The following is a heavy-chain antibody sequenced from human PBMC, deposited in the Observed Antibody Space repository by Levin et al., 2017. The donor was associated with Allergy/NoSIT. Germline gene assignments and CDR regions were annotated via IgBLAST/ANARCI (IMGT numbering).Heavy chain of an antibody. CDR3: ATRHQQWLVLDP. CDR1: GGSISSSNDY. CDR2: IYKSGST. Sequence: SETLSLSCTVSGGSISSSNDYWGWIRQPPGKGLEWIGTIYKSGSTYYNPSLKSRITISIDTSKNQFSLKLNSVTAADTAVYYCATRHQQWLVLDPWGQGTLVTVSS. J-gene: IGHJ5*02. V-gene: IGHV4-39*01. D-gene: IGHD6-19*01.